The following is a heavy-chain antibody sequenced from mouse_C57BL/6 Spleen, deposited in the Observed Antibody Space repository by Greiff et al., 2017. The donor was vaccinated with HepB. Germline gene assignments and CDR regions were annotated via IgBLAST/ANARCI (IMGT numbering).Heavy chain of an antibody. D-gene: IGHD2-4*01. V-gene: IGHV1-54*01. J-gene: IGHJ2*01. CDR3: ARGGYDYDGYYFDY. CDR2: INPGSGGT. CDR1: GYAFTNYL. Sequence: VQLQQSGAELVRPGTSVKVSCKASGYAFTNYLIEWVKQRPGQGLEWIGVINPGSGGTNYNEKFKGKATLTADKSSSTAYMQLSSLTSEDSAVYFCARGGYDYDGYYFDYWGQGTTLTVSS.